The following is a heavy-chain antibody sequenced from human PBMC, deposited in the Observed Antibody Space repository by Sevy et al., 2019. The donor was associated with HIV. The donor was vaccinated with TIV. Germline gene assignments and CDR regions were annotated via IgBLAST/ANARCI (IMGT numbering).Heavy chain of an antibody. Sequence: GSLRLSCAASGFTFSSYSMNWVRQAPGKGLEWVSSISSSSSYIYYADSVKGRFTISRDNAKNSLYLQMNSLRAEDTAVYYCARDRGGGSWYRGYYYGMDVWGQGTTVTVSS. J-gene: IGHJ6*02. D-gene: IGHD6-13*01. CDR2: ISSSSSYI. CDR3: ARDRGGGSWYRGYYYGMDV. CDR1: GFTFSSYS. V-gene: IGHV3-21*01.